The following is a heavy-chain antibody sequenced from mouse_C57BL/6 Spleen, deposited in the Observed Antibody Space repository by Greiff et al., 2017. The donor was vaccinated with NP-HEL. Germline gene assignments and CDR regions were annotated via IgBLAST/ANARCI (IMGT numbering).Heavy chain of an antibody. CDR1: GYTFTSYW. D-gene: IGHD2-2*01. Sequence: QVQLQQPGAELVKPGASVKLSCKASGYTFTSYWMHWVKQRPGQGLEWIGMIHPNSGSTNYNEKFKSKATLTVDKSSSTAYMQLSSLTSEDSAVYYCARSYGYDRDFAYWGQGTLVTVSA. J-gene: IGHJ3*01. V-gene: IGHV1-64*01. CDR2: IHPNSGST. CDR3: ARSYGYDRDFAY.